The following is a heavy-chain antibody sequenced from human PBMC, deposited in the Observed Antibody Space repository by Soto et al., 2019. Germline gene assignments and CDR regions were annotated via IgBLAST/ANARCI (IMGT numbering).Heavy chain of an antibody. CDR1: GGTFSSYA. CDR2: IIPIFGTA. J-gene: IGHJ6*02. Sequence: QVQLVQSGAEVKKPGSSVKVSCKASGGTFSSYAISWVRQAPGQGLEWMGGIIPIFGTANYAQKFQGRVTITADESTSTAYMELSSLRSEDTAVYYCAIDQDCSSTSCYTDYYYYGMDVWGQGTTVTVSS. D-gene: IGHD2-2*02. CDR3: AIDQDCSSTSCYTDYYYYGMDV. V-gene: IGHV1-69*01.